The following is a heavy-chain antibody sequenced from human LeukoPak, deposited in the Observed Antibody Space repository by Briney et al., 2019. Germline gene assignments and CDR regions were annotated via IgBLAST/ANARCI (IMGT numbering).Heavy chain of an antibody. Sequence: PGGSLRLSCAASRFTFSSYSMNWVRQAPGKGLEWVSSISSSSSYIYYADSLKGRFTISRDNAKNSLYLQMNSLRAEDTAVYYCARYLIAAGGSGFDYWGQGTLVTVSS. J-gene: IGHJ4*02. D-gene: IGHD6-13*01. CDR2: ISSSSSYI. CDR3: ARYLIAAGGSGFDY. V-gene: IGHV3-21*01. CDR1: RFTFSSYS.